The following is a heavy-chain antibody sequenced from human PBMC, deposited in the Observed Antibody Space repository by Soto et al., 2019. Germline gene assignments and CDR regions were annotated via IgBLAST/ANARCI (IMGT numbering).Heavy chain of an antibody. J-gene: IGHJ4*01. CDR1: GGSFSGYY. CDR3: AKTYNCNPRPLYYFDY. CDR2: INHSGRT. V-gene: IGHV4-34*01. Sequence: QVQLQQWGAGLLKPSETLSLTCAVYGGSFSGYYWSWIRQPPGKGLEWIGEINHSGRTNYNPSLTSRVTISVDTSKNQVTRKLRSVTAPDTAVYYCAKTYNCNPRPLYYFDYWAQGTLVTVSS. D-gene: IGHD1-20*01.